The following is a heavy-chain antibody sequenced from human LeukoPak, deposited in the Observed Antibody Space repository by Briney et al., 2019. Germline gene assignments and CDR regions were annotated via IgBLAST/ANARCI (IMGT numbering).Heavy chain of an antibody. CDR2: IKSKTDGGTT. D-gene: IGHD3-16*02. CDR3: TTEAYDYVWGSYRDIDY. J-gene: IGHJ4*02. V-gene: IGHV3-15*01. CDR1: GFTFSNAW. Sequence: GESLRLSCAASGFTFSNAWMSWVRQAPGKGLEWVGRIKSKTDGGTTDYAAPVKGRFTISRDDSKNTLYLQMNSLKTEDTAVYYCTTEAYDYVWGSYRDIDYWGQGTLVTVSS.